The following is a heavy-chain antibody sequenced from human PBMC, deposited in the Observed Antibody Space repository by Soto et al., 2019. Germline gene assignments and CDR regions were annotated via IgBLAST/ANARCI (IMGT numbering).Heavy chain of an antibody. CDR2: IKQDGSEK. J-gene: IGHJ6*03. CDR3: GLQSSNYYYYYMDV. V-gene: IGHV3-7*01. CDR1: GFTFSSYW. Sequence: PGGSLRLSCAASGFTFSSYWMSWVRQAPGKGLEWVANIKQDGSEKYYVDSVKGRFTISRDNAKNSLYLQMNSLRAEDTAVYYCGLQSSNYYYYYMDVWGKGTTVTVS. D-gene: IGHD3-16*01.